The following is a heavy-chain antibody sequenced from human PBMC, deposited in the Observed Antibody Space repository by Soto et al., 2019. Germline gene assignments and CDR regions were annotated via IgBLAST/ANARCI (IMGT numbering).Heavy chain of an antibody. D-gene: IGHD2-2*02. V-gene: IGHV1-2*02. J-gene: IGHJ6*02. Sequence: QVQLVQSRAEVKKPGASVNVSCKASGYTFTAYYIYWLRQAPGHGLEWMGWINPTSGATNYAHNFQGRVTMTRDTSIRAAYMELSSLSSDDTAVYYCAKDQGGYMVSGMDVWGQGTTVTVSS. CDR1: GYTFTAYY. CDR2: INPTSGAT. CDR3: AKDQGGYMVSGMDV.